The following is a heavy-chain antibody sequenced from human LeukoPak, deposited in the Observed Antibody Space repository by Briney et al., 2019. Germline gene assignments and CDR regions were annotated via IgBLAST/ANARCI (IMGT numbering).Heavy chain of an antibody. J-gene: IGHJ4*02. CDR3: AKDMYYDSSGYHDY. CDR2: ISGSGGST. V-gene: IGHV3-23*01. D-gene: IGHD3-22*01. Sequence: PGGSLRLSCAASRFTFSSYAMSWVRQAPGKGLEWVSAISGSGGSTYYADSVKGRFTISRDNSKNTLYLQMNSLRAEDTAVYYCAKDMYYDSSGYHDYWGQGTLVTVSS. CDR1: RFTFSSYA.